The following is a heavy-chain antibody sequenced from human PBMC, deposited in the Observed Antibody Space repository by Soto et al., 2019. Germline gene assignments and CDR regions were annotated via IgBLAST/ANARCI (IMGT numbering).Heavy chain of an antibody. Sequence: GGSLRLSCAASGFTFSSYAMHWVRQAPGKGLEWVAVISYDGSNKYYADSVKGRFTISRDNSKNTLYLQMNSLRAEDTAVYYCAKTVTRQLLIVSWFDPWGQGTLVTVAS. CDR3: AKTVTRQLLIVSWFDP. J-gene: IGHJ5*02. V-gene: IGHV3-30-3*02. D-gene: IGHD3-16*02. CDR1: GFTFSSYA. CDR2: ISYDGSNK.